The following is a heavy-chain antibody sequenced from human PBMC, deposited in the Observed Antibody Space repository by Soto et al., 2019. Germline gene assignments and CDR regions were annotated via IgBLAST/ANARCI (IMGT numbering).Heavy chain of an antibody. CDR3: ASQPCVRCRDGYNYFDY. D-gene: IGHD5-12*01. J-gene: IGHJ4*02. V-gene: IGHV1-69*04. Sequence: ASVKVSCKASGGTFSSYAISWVRQAPGQGLEWMGRIIPILGIANYAQKFQGRVTITADKSTSTAYMELSSLRSEDTAVYYCASQPCVRCRDGYNYFDYWGQGTLVTVSS. CDR2: IIPILGIA. CDR1: GGTFSSYA.